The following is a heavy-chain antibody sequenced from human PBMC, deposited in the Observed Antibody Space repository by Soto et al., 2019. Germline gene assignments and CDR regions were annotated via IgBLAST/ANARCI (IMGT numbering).Heavy chain of an antibody. J-gene: IGHJ6*02. Sequence: GGSLRLSCAASGFTFSSYAMSWVRQAPGKGLEWVSAISGSGGSTYYADSVKGRFTISRDNSKNTLYLQMNSLRAEDTAVYYCAKVPEDATENYYYYYGMDVWGQGTTVTVSS. CDR2: ISGSGGST. CDR3: AKVPEDATENYYYYYGMDV. V-gene: IGHV3-23*01. D-gene: IGHD2-15*01. CDR1: GFTFSSYA.